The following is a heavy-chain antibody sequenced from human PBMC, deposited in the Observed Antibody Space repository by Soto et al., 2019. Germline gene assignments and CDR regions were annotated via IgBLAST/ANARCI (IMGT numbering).Heavy chain of an antibody. CDR1: GGSVRDGSYY. D-gene: IGHD1-7*01. Sequence: SQTLSLTCTVSGGSVRDGSYYWAWLRQPPGKGLEWIGHIYHSGSTIYNPSLKSRVTISIDTSKSQFSLNLNSMTAADTAVYYCAGYNWNYYFDPWGQGTLVTVSS. V-gene: IGHV4-61*01. CDR3: AGYNWNYYFDP. CDR2: IYHSGST. J-gene: IGHJ5*02.